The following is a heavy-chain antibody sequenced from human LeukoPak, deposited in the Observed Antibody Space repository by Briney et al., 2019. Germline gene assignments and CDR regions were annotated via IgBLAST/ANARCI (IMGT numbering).Heavy chain of an antibody. V-gene: IGHV3-30-3*01. Sequence: GGSLRLSCAASGFTFSSYAMHLVRQAPGKGLEWVAVISYDGSNKYYADSVKGRFTISRDNSKNTLYLQMNSLRAEDTAVYYCARERVAAAGPYYYYGMDVWGQGTTVTVSS. CDR2: ISYDGSNK. CDR1: GFTFSSYA. CDR3: ARERVAAAGPYYYYGMDV. D-gene: IGHD6-13*01. J-gene: IGHJ6*02.